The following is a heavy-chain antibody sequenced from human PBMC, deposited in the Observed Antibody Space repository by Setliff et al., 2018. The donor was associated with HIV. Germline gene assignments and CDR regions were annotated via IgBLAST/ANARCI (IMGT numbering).Heavy chain of an antibody. Sequence: PGGSLRLSCTDSGFTFGDYAMTWVRQAPGKGLEWVGFIRGKRGKAYGGTTEYATSVKGRFTISRDASKSSMYLQTNSVKSEDTAVYYCVGLRYYADGAWHGGDYWGQGSLVTVSS. V-gene: IGHV3-49*04. J-gene: IGHJ4*02. CDR1: GFTFGDYA. CDR2: IRGKRGKAYGGTT. CDR3: VGLRYYADGAWHGGDY. D-gene: IGHD2-8*01.